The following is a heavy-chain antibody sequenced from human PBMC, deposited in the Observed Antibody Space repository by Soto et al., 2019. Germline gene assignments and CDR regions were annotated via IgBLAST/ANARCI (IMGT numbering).Heavy chain of an antibody. V-gene: IGHV3-23*01. Sequence: EVQLLESGGGLVQPGGSLRLSCAASGFTFSSYAMSWVRQAPGKGLEWVTAISGSGGSTYYADSVKGRFTISRDNSNNTLYLQMNSLRAEDTAVYYCAKANGDYLYYYFIDVWSNGTTVTVSS. D-gene: IGHD4-17*01. CDR1: GFTFSSYA. CDR2: ISGSGGST. CDR3: AKANGDYLYYYFIDV. J-gene: IGHJ6*03.